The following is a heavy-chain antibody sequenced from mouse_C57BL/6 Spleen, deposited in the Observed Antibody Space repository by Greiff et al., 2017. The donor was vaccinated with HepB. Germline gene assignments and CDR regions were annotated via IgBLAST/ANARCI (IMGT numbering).Heavy chain of an antibody. Sequence: VQLQQPGAELVRPGSSVKLSCKASGYTFTSYWMHWVKQRPIQGLEWIGNIDPSDSETHYNQKFTDKATLTVDKSSSTAYMQLSSLTSEDSAVYYCARGKGFSFAYWGQGTLVTVSA. CDR2: IDPSDSET. D-gene: IGHD6-2*01. CDR3: ARGKGFSFAY. J-gene: IGHJ3*01. V-gene: IGHV1-52*01. CDR1: GYTFTSYW.